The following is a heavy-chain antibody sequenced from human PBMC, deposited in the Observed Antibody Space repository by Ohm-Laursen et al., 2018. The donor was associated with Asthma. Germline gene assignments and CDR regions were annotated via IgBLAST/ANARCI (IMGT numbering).Heavy chain of an antibody. D-gene: IGHD3-3*01. CDR3: TTGITIFGVVIPDNWFDP. J-gene: IGHJ5*02. V-gene: IGHV3-15*01. CDR2: IKSKNDGGTT. Sequence: SLRLSCAASGYSFSLYSIHWVRQAPGKGLEWVGRIKSKNDGGTTDYAAPVKGRFTISRDDSKNTLYLQMNSLKTEDTAVYYCTTGITIFGVVIPDNWFDPWGQGTLVTVSS. CDR1: GYSFSLYS.